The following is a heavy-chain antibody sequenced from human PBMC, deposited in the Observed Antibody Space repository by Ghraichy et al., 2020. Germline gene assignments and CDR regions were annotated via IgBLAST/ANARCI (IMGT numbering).Heavy chain of an antibody. D-gene: IGHD2-2*02. Sequence: GGSLRLSCAASGFTFSSYSMNWVRQAPGKGLEWVSSISSSSSYIYYADSVKGRFTISRDNAKNSLYLQMNSLRAEDTAVYYCARDGDCSSTSCYSAQYYYYYGMDVWGQGTTVTVSS. CDR3: ARDGDCSSTSCYSAQYYYYYGMDV. V-gene: IGHV3-21*01. CDR1: GFTFSSYS. J-gene: IGHJ6*02. CDR2: ISSSSSYI.